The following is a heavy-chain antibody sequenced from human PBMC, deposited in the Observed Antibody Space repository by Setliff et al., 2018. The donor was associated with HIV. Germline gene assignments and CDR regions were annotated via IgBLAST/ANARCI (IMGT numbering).Heavy chain of an antibody. J-gene: IGHJ1*01. CDR3: TTDPAVD. V-gene: IGHV3-15*01. CDR2: TRSVSDGGRT. Sequence: GGSLRLSCVASAASGFTFSDAWMSWVRQVPGKGLEWVGRTRSVSDGGRTDYAAPVKGRFTISRDDSKNTLYLQMNSLKIEDTAVYYCTTDPAVDWGQGTLVTVSS. CDR1: GFTFSDAW. D-gene: IGHD2-2*01.